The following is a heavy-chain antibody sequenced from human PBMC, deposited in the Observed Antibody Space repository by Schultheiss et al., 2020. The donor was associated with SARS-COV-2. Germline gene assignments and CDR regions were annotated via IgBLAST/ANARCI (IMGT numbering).Heavy chain of an antibody. Sequence: GGSLRLSCAASGFTFSSYGMHWVRQAPGKGLEWVAVISYDGSNKYYADSVKGRFTISRDNSKNTLYLQMSSLRAEDTAVYYCAKLRDGIGRAFDIWGQGTMVTVSS. CDR2: ISYDGSNK. J-gene: IGHJ3*02. V-gene: IGHV3-30*18. D-gene: IGHD2-21*01. CDR1: GFTFSSYG. CDR3: AKLRDGIGRAFDI.